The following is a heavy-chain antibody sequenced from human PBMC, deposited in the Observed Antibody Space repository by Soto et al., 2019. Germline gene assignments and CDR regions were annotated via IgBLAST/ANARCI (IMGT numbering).Heavy chain of an antibody. CDR2: IIPILGLA. J-gene: IGHJ4*02. V-gene: IGHV1-69*02. Sequence: QVQLVQSGAEVKKPGSSVKVSCKASGGTFSSYSISWVRQAPGQGLEWMGRIIPILGLANYAQKFQGRVTIPADKSTSTVDMVLSSLRSEYTAEYYCASRVNCSGGSCSFSYFDSLGQGDLVTVSS. D-gene: IGHD2-15*01. CDR1: GGTFSSYS. CDR3: ASRVNCSGGSCSFSYFDS.